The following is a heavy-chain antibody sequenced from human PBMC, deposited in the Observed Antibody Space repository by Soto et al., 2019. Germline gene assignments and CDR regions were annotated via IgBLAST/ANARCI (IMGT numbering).Heavy chain of an antibody. CDR2: INHSGST. Sequence: QVQLQQWGAGLLKPSETLSLTCAVYGGSFSGYSWTWIRQPPGTGLEWVGEINHSGSTNYNPSLKXXXXIXXXXXXXXXXXXXXXXXXXXXXXXXXXXXXXXXLFDYWGQGTLVTVSS. CDR3: XXXXXXXLFDY. CDR1: GGSFSGYS. J-gene: IGHJ4*02. V-gene: IGHV4-34*01.